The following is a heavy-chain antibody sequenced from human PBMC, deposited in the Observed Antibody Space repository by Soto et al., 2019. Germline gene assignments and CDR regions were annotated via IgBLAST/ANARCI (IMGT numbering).Heavy chain of an antibody. CDR3: ARAVPLLLWFGGHEYFQH. Sequence: PSETLSLTCTVSGGSISSSSCHWGWIRQPPGKGLEWIASIKYSGTTFYNPSLKSRVTLSVDTSKNQFALKLSSVTAAETAVYYCARAVPLLLWFGGHEYFQHWGQGTLVTVS. CDR1: GGSISSSSCH. V-gene: IGHV4-39*01. J-gene: IGHJ1*01. CDR2: IKYSGTT. D-gene: IGHD3-10*01.